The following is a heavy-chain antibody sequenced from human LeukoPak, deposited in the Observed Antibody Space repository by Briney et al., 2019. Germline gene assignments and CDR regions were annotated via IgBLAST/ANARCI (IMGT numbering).Heavy chain of an antibody. Sequence: GGSLRLSCAASGFTFSTYAMSWVRQAPGKGLEWLSTIGGGGRDTFYADSVKGRFTVSRDNSKNTLYLQMSSLRAEDTAVYFCTKNRGANYYNYYMDVWGKGTTVTVSS. J-gene: IGHJ6*03. CDR3: TKNRGANYYNYYMDV. CDR2: IGGGGRDT. V-gene: IGHV3-23*01. CDR1: GFTFSTYA. D-gene: IGHD4/OR15-4a*01.